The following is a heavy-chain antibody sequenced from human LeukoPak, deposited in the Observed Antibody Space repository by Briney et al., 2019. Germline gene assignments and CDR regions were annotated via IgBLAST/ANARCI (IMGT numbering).Heavy chain of an antibody. CDR3: TTLGTILWLTVDD. V-gene: IGHV3-15*07. Sequence: GGSLRLSCAASGFTFSNAWMNWVRQAPGKGLEWVGRIKSKTDGGTTDYAAPVKGRFTISRDDSKNTLYLQMNSLKTEDAAVYYCTTLGTILWLTVDDWGQGTLVTVSS. J-gene: IGHJ4*02. D-gene: IGHD2-21*01. CDR1: GFTFSNAW. CDR2: IKSKTDGGTT.